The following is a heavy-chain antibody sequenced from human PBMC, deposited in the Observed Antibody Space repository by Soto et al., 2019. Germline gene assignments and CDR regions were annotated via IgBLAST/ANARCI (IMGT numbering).Heavy chain of an antibody. J-gene: IGHJ5*02. V-gene: IGHV1-3*01. D-gene: IGHD2-2*01. Sequence: VASVKVSCKASGYTFTSYAMHWVRQAPGQRLEWMGWINAGNGNTKYSQKFQGRVTITRDTSASTAYMGLSSLRSEDTAVYYCARDRGYCSSTSCYTYNWFDPWGQGTLVTVS. CDR1: GYTFTSYA. CDR3: ARDRGYCSSTSCYTYNWFDP. CDR2: INAGNGNT.